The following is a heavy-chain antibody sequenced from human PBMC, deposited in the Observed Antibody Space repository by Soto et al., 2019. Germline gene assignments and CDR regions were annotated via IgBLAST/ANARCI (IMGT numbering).Heavy chain of an antibody. CDR2: SITICGKA. CDR3: ARAPTMVRGVILSNDYYGMDV. J-gene: IGHJ6*02. V-gene: IGHV1-69*01. CDR1: GGTLSIYA. Sequence: QVQLVQSGAEVKKPVSSVKVYCKASGGTLSIYAIIWMRQAPGQGREWIGGSITICGKANYAKKFKARVTITEDESTRTAYMELSSLRSEDTAVYYCARAPTMVRGVILSNDYYGMDVWGQGPTVTVSS. D-gene: IGHD3-10*01.